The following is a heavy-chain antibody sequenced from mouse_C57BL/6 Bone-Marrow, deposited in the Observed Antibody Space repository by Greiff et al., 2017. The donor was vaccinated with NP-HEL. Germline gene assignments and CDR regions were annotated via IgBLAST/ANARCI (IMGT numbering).Heavy chain of an antibody. V-gene: IGHV5-17*01. D-gene: IGHD2-3*01. CDR3: ASGYYYYYAMDY. CDR2: ISSGSSTI. J-gene: IGHJ4*01. Sequence: EVKVVESGGGLVKPGGSLKLSCAASGFTFSDYGMHWVRQAPEKGLEWVAYISSGSSTIYYADTVKGRFTISRDNAKNTLFLQMTSLRSEDTAMDYCASGYYYYYAMDYWGQGTSVTVSS. CDR1: GFTFSDYG.